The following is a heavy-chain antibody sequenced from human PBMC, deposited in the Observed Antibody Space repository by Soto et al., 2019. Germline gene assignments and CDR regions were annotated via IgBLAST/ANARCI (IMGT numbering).Heavy chain of an antibody. Sequence: GGSLRLSCAASGFTFSSYGMHWVRQAPGKGLEWVAVISYDGSNKYYADSVKGRFTISRDNSKNTLYLQMNSLRAEDTAVYYCAKSRSRRTIAAAGNDYWGQGTLVTVSS. D-gene: IGHD6-13*01. J-gene: IGHJ4*02. CDR2: ISYDGSNK. CDR3: AKSRSRRTIAAAGNDY. CDR1: GFTFSSYG. V-gene: IGHV3-30*18.